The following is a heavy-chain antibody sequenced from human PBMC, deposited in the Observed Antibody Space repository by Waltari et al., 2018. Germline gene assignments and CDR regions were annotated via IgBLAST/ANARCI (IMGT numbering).Heavy chain of an antibody. Sequence: EVQLVESGGGLVQPGGSLRLSCAASGFHFSSYEMNWVRQAPGKGLEWVSYISSSGSTIYYADSVKGRFTISRDNAKNSLYLQMNSLRAEDTAVYYCARVRYYDSSGYYDYWGQGTLVTVSS. CDR2: ISSSGSTI. V-gene: IGHV3-48*03. D-gene: IGHD3-22*01. CDR1: GFHFSSYE. CDR3: ARVRYYDSSGYYDY. J-gene: IGHJ4*02.